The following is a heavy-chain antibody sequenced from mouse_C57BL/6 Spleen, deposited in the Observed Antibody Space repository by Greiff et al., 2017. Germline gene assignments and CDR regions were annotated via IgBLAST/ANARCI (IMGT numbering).Heavy chain of an antibody. CDR1: GYTFTSYW. V-gene: IGHV1-53*01. Sequence: VQLQQPGTELVKPGASVKLSCKASGYTFTSYWMHWVKQRPGQGLEWIGNINPSNGGTNYNEKFKSKATLTVDKSSSTAYMQLSSLTSEDSAVYYCARGITTVVATRPWFADWGHGTLVAVAA. CDR2: INPSNGGT. D-gene: IGHD1-1*01. CDR3: ARGITTVVATRPWFAD. J-gene: IGHJ3*01.